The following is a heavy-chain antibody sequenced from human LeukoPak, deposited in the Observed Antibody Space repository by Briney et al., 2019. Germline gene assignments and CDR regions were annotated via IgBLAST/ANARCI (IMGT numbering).Heavy chain of an antibody. CDR1: GGSFSTYY. J-gene: IGHJ6*04. D-gene: IGHD3-10*01. CDR2: ISHSGST. Sequence: PSETLSLTCAVYGGSFSTYYWSWVRQPPGSGLEWIGEISHSGSTNYNPSLKSRVTVSIDTSKNQFSLKLRSLTAADTAIYFCARHGLGRGVYITRQYNYYMDVWGTGTAVTVSS. V-gene: IGHV4-34*01. CDR3: ARHGLGRGVYITRQYNYYMDV.